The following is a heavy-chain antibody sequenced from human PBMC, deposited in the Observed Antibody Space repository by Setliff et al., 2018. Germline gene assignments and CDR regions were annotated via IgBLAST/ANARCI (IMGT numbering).Heavy chain of an antibody. J-gene: IGHJ4*02. CDR2: ILYDGSNK. D-gene: IGHD3-3*01. Sequence: PGGSLRLSCAASGFTFSSYGMHWVRQAPGKGLEWVAFILYDGSNKYYADSVRGRFTISRDNSKNTLYLQMNSLRAEDTAVYFCARIFLYGTSWYFDNWGQGTLVTVSS. V-gene: IGHV3-30*02. CDR1: GFTFSSYG. CDR3: ARIFLYGTSWYFDN.